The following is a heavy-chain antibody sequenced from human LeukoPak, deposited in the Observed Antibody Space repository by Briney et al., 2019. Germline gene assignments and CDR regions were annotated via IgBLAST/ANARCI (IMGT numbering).Heavy chain of an antibody. Sequence: GGSLRLSCEVSGFTFSGHSMHWVRQAPGKGLEWVALISYDGSNKYYADSVKGRFTISRDNSKNTLYLQMNSLRVEDTAVYYCARVAGDYGSGSEFDYWGQGTLVTVSS. J-gene: IGHJ4*02. CDR3: ARVAGDYGSGSEFDY. CDR1: GFTFSGHS. CDR2: ISYDGSNK. V-gene: IGHV3-30-3*01. D-gene: IGHD3-10*01.